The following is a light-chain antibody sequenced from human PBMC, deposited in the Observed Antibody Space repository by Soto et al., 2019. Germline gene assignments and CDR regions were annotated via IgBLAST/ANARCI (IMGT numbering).Light chain of an antibody. CDR2: AAS. Sequence: DIQMTQSASSLSASFGDRVTIPCRASQSISSYLNWYQQKKGKAPKLLIYAASSLQSGVPSRFSGSGYGTDVNLTISSLQPEDFATYYCQQSYSTPLTFGGGTKVDIK. CDR3: QQSYSTPLT. V-gene: IGKV1-39*01. J-gene: IGKJ4*01. CDR1: QSISSY.